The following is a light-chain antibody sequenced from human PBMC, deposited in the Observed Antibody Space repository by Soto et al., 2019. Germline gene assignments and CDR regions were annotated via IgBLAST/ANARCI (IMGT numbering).Light chain of an antibody. J-gene: IGLJ1*01. V-gene: IGLV2-14*01. CDR1: SSDGGGFNY. Sequence: QSALTQPASVSGSPGQSITISCTGTSSDGGGFNYVSWYQQHPGKAPKLLIFDVYSRPSGISNRFSGSKSGNTASLTISGLQAEDEADYYCSSYTTSSSYVFGAGTKVTVL. CDR3: SSYTTSSSYV. CDR2: DVY.